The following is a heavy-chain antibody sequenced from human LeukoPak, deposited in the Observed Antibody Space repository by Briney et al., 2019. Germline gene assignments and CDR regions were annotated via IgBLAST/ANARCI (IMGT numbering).Heavy chain of an antibody. CDR3: ARALAVVGSPFDY. V-gene: IGHV4-59*08. CDR2: IYYSAAT. Sequence: SETLSLTCTFSGTSISRYYWTCIRQPPGKGLGRSGHIYYSAATNYSPSLKSRVTISQDTAITQVSLKLNPVTAADTAVYYCARALAVVGSPFDYWGQGHLVTVSS. J-gene: IGHJ4*02. CDR1: GTSISRYY. D-gene: IGHD6-19*01.